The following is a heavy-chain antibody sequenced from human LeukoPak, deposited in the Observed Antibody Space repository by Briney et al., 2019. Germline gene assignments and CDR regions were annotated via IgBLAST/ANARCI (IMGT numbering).Heavy chain of an antibody. D-gene: IGHD2-2*02. CDR3: ARDLRYCSSTSCYRDDAFDI. V-gene: IGHV1-2*02. CDR1: GYTFTGYY. J-gene: IGHJ3*02. Sequence: ASVKVSCKASGYTFTGYYMHWVRQAPGQGLEWMGWINPNSGGTNYAQKFQGRVTMTRDTSISTAYMELSRLRSDDTAVYYCARDLRYCSSTSCYRDDAFDIWGQGTMVTVSS. CDR2: INPNSGGT.